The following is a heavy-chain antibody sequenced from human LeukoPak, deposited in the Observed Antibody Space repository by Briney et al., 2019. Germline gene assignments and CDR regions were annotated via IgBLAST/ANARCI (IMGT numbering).Heavy chain of an antibody. V-gene: IGHV3-23*01. CDR1: GFTFSSYA. D-gene: IGHD3-22*01. CDR3: ARDPVGVYDRSSYYFHFDY. Sequence: GGSLRLSCAASGFTFSSYAMSWVRQAPGKGMEWVSAISGSGGSTYYADSVKGRFTISRDNAKNSLYLQMNSLRAEDTAVYYCARDPVGVYDRSSYYFHFDYWGQGTLVTVSS. CDR2: ISGSGGST. J-gene: IGHJ4*02.